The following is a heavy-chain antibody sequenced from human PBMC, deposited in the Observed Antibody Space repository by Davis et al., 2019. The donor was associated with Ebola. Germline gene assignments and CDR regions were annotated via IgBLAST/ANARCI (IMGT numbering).Heavy chain of an antibody. Sequence: HTGGSLRLSCAASGFTFSSYWMHWVRQAPGKGLVWVSRINSDGSSTSYADSVKGRFTISRDNAKNTLYLQMNSLRAEDTAVYYCARGGRDIVLMVYVPIIDYWGQGTLVTVSS. CDR2: INSDGSST. J-gene: IGHJ4*02. CDR3: ARGGRDIVLMVYVPIIDY. CDR1: GFTFSSYW. V-gene: IGHV3-74*01. D-gene: IGHD2-8*01.